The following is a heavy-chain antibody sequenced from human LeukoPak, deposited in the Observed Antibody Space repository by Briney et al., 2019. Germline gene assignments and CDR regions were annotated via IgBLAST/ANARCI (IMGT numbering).Heavy chain of an antibody. Sequence: ASVKVSCKTSGYIFTRYGINWVRQAPGQGLEWMGWISTYDGNTNYAQKLQGRVTMTTDTSTSTAYMELRSLRSDDTAVYYCARVRLPDYYDSSGYYYFDYWGQGTLVTVSS. CDR3: ARVRLPDYYDSSGYYYFDY. CDR2: ISTYDGNT. CDR1: GYIFTRYG. D-gene: IGHD3-22*01. J-gene: IGHJ4*02. V-gene: IGHV1-18*01.